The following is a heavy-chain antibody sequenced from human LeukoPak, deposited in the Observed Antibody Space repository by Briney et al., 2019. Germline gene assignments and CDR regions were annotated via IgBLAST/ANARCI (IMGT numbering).Heavy chain of an antibody. CDR3: ARDTLTNYYGMDV. CDR1: GYTFTGYY. D-gene: IGHD3-16*01. V-gene: IGHV1-2*02. CDR2: INPNSGGT. J-gene: IGHJ6*02. Sequence: EASVKVSCKASGYTFTGYYMHWVRQAPGQGLEWMGWINPNSGGTNYAQKFQGRVTMTRDTSISTAYMELSRLRSDDTAVYYCARDTLTNYYGMDVWGQGTTATVSS.